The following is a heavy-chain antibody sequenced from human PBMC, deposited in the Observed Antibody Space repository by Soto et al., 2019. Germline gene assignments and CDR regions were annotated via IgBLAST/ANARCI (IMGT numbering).Heavy chain of an antibody. CDR2: IYYSGST. Sequence: QVQVQESGPGLVKPSETLSLTCTVSGGSISSYYWSWIRQPPGKGLEWIGYIYYSGSTNYNPSLKSRVTISVDTSKNQFSLKLSSVTAADTAVYYCARAYGDYGGNDAFDIWGQGTMVTVSS. V-gene: IGHV4-59*01. CDR3: ARAYGDYGGNDAFDI. J-gene: IGHJ3*02. CDR1: GGSISSYY. D-gene: IGHD4-17*01.